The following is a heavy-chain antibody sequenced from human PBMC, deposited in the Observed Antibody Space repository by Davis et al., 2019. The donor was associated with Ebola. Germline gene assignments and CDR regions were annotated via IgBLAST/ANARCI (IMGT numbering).Heavy chain of an antibody. CDR2: INHSGST. J-gene: IGHJ6*02. CDR3: ARHYTLYYYYGMDV. CDR1: GGSFSGYY. Sequence: PSETLSLTCAVYGGSFSGYYWSWICQPRGKGLEWIGEINHSGSTNYNPSLKSRVTISVDTSKNQFSLKLSSVTAADTAVYYCARHYTLYYYYGMDVWGQGTTVTVSS. V-gene: IGHV4-34*01. D-gene: IGHD3-3*01.